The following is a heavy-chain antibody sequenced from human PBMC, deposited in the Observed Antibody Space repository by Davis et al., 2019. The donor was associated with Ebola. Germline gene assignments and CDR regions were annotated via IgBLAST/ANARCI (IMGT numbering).Heavy chain of an antibody. D-gene: IGHD1-26*01. J-gene: IGHJ6*02. CDR2: MNPNSGNT. CDR3: ARGWYRSRYYGMDV. Sequence: ASVKVSCKASGYTFTSYDINWVRQATGQGLEWMGWMNPNSGNTGYAQKFQGRVTITRNTSISTAYMELSSLRSEDTAVYHCARGWYRSRYYGMDVWGQGTTVTVSS. V-gene: IGHV1-8*03. CDR1: GYTFTSYD.